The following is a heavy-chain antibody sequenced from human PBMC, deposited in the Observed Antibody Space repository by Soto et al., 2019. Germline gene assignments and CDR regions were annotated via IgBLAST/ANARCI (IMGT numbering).Heavy chain of an antibody. Sequence: EVQLVESGGGLVQPGGSLRLSCAAYGFTFSNYWMSWVRQAPGKGLEWLANIKEDGRETNYVDSVKGRFTISRDNAKNSLYLQINSLRAEDTAVFYCARERPSGLVDLDYWGQGTLVTVSS. V-gene: IGHV3-7*01. D-gene: IGHD3-9*01. CDR2: IKEDGRET. CDR1: GFTFSNYW. J-gene: IGHJ4*02. CDR3: ARERPSGLVDLDY.